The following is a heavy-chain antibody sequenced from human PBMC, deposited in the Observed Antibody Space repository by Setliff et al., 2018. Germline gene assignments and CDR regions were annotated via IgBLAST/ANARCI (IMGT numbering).Heavy chain of an antibody. CDR1: GGSISSHY. CDR3: ARGSRILGATRSNYYYYYYIDV. V-gene: IGHV4-59*11. CDR2: MYYNGDT. Sequence: PSETLSLTCTVSGGSISSHYWSWVRQPPGKGLEWIGYMYYNGDTNYSPSLRSRVTISVDTSKNQFSLNLSSVTAADTAVYYCARGSRILGATRSNYYYYYYIDVWGKGTTVTVSS. J-gene: IGHJ6*03. D-gene: IGHD1-26*01.